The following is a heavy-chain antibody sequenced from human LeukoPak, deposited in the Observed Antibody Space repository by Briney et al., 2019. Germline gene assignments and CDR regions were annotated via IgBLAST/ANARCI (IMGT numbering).Heavy chain of an antibody. Sequence: GGSLRLSCAASGFTFSSYDMHWVRQATGKGLEWVSAIGTAGDTYYPGSVKGRFTISRENAKNSLYLQMNSLRAEDTAVYYCARGSGGSGSYPFDYWGQGTLVTVSS. D-gene: IGHD3-10*01. CDR2: IGTAGDT. J-gene: IGHJ4*02. CDR1: GFTFSSYD. CDR3: ARGSGGSGSYPFDY. V-gene: IGHV3-13*01.